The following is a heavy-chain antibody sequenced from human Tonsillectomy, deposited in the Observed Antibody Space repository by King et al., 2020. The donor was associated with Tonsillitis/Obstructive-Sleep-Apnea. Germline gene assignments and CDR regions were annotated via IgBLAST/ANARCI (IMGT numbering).Heavy chain of an antibody. Sequence: VQLQQWGAGLLKHSETLSLTCAVYGGSFSGYYWSWIRQPPGKGLEWIGEIDHSGSANYNPSLKSRVTISLDTSKSQFSLKLSSVTAADTAVYYCARVLVDFGSSSDAFDIWGQGTMVSVSA. V-gene: IGHV4-34*01. J-gene: IGHJ3*02. CDR3: ARVLVDFGSSSDAFDI. CDR2: IDHSGSA. D-gene: IGHD6-6*01. CDR1: GGSFSGYY.